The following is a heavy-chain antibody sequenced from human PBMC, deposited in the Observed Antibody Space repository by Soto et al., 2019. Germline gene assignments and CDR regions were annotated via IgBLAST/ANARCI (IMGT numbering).Heavy chain of an antibody. CDR2: INPSGGST. V-gene: IGHV1-46*01. CDR3: ARDWSAAGPGDAFDI. D-gene: IGHD6-13*01. CDR1: GYTFTSYY. J-gene: IGHJ3*02. Sequence: ASVKVSCKASGYTFTSYYMHWVRQAPGQGLEWMGIINPSGGSTSYAQKFQGRVTMTRDTSTSTVYIELSSLRSEDTAVYYCARDWSAAGPGDAFDIWGQGTMVTVSS.